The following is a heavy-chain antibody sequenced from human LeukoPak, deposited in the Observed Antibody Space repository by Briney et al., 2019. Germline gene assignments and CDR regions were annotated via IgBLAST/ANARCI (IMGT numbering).Heavy chain of an antibody. Sequence: SGGSLRLSCAASGFNFNDAAMTWVRQAPGKGLEWVSLIASSGRNTYYTDSVRGRFTISRDNSKKTLSLQMNSLRVEDTAIYYCAKDIQLSAWGPGTMVTVSS. CDR2: IASSGRNT. V-gene: IGHV3-23*01. D-gene: IGHD5-24*01. J-gene: IGHJ3*01. CDR1: GFNFNDAA. CDR3: AKDIQLSA.